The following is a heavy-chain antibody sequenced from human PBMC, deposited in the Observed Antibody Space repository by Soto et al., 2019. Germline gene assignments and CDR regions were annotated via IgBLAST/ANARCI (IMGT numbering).Heavy chain of an antibody. Sequence: PSETLSLTCTVSCGSIISYYWSWIRQPPGKGLEWIGYIYYSGSTNYNPSLKSRVTISVDTSKNQFSLKLSSVTAADTAVYYCARASSGSPSFDYWGQGTLVTVSS. D-gene: IGHD1-26*01. J-gene: IGHJ4*02. CDR2: IYYSGST. CDR1: CGSIISYY. CDR3: ARASSGSPSFDY. V-gene: IGHV4-59*01.